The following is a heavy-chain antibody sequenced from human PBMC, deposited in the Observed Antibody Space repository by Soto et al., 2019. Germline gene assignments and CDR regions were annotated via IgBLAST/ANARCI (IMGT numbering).Heavy chain of an antibody. Sequence: QITLKESGPTLVKPTQTLTLTCTFSGFSLSTRAVGVGWIRQPPGKALEWFALIYWNDDKRYSPSLKNRLTITKDTSKNHVVLTMTNMDPVDTATYYCAHRHELGSFDIWGQGTKVTVSS. CDR2: IYWNDDK. V-gene: IGHV2-5*01. D-gene: IGHD1-26*01. CDR3: AHRHELGSFDI. CDR1: GFSLSTRAVG. J-gene: IGHJ3*02.